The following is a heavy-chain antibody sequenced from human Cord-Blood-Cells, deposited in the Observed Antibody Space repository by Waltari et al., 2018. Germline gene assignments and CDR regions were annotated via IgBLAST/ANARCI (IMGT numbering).Heavy chain of an antibody. CDR3: AREIGYCSSTSCYDAFDI. J-gene: IGHJ3*02. CDR2: IYHSGST. CDR1: GYSLSSGHY. Sequence: QVQLQESGPGLVKPSETLSLTCAVSGYSLSSGHYWGLSRQPPGKGLEWIVSIYHSGSTYYNPSLKSRVTISVDTSKNQFSLKLSSVTAADTAVYYCAREIGYCSSTSCYDAFDIWGQGTMVTVSS. D-gene: IGHD2-2*01. V-gene: IGHV4-38-2*02.